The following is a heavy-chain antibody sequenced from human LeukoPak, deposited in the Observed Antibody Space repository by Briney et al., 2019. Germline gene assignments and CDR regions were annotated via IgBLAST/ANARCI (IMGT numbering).Heavy chain of an antibody. Sequence: ASVKVSCKVSGYTLTELSMHWVRQAPGKGLEWMGGFDPEDGETIYAQKFQGRVTMTEDTSTDTAYMELSSLRSEDTAVYYCATVVPMIVGLAPEVSWGYYFDYWGQGTLVTVSS. CDR1: GYTLTELS. D-gene: IGHD3-22*01. J-gene: IGHJ4*02. CDR3: ATVVPMIVGLAPEVSWGYYFDY. CDR2: FDPEDGET. V-gene: IGHV1-24*01.